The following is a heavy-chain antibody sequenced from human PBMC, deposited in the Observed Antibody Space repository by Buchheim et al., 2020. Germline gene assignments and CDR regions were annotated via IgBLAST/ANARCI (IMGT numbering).Heavy chain of an antibody. CDR1: GGSFSGYY. V-gene: IGHV4-34*01. J-gene: IGHJ6*02. CDR3: ARMDSSGTQGVGMDV. Sequence: QVQLQQWGAGLLKPSETLSLTCAVYGGSFSGYYWSWIRQPPGKGLEWIGEINHSGSTNYNPSLKSRVAISVDTSKNQFSLKLSSVTAADTAVYYCARMDSSGTQGVGMDVWGQGTT. D-gene: IGHD3-22*01. CDR2: INHSGST.